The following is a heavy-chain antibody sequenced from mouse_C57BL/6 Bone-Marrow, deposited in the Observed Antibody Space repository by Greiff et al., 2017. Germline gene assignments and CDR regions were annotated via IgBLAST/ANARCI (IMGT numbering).Heavy chain of an antibody. CDR1: GFTFSSYA. Sequence: EVQLVESGGGLVKPGGSLKLSCAASGFTFSSYAMSWVRQTPEKRLEWVATISDGGSYTYYPDNVKGRFTISRDNAKNNLYLQMSHLKSEDTAMYYCARDRGGGLRRGYAMDYWGQGTSVTVSS. J-gene: IGHJ4*01. V-gene: IGHV5-4*01. CDR2: ISDGGSYT. CDR3: ARDRGGGLRRGYAMDY. D-gene: IGHD2-4*01.